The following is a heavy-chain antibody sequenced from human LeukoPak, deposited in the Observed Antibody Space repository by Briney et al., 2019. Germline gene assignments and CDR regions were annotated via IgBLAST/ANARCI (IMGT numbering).Heavy chain of an antibody. J-gene: IGHJ4*02. D-gene: IGHD1-1*01. CDR2: IGGGVDT. V-gene: IGHV3-23*01. Sequence: PGGSLRLSCAASGVTFSSYAMSWVRQAPGKGLEWVSSIGGGVDTYYADSVKGRFTISRDNSKNTLYLQMNSLRVEDTAVYYCAKDPPTTGTTFDNWGRGTLVTVSS. CDR1: GVTFSSYA. CDR3: AKDPPTTGTTFDN.